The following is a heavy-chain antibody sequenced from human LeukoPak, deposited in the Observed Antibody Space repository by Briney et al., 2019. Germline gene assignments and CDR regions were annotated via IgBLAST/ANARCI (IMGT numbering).Heavy chain of an antibody. J-gene: IGHJ4*02. CDR1: EFTFSSYN. V-gene: IGHV3-30-3*01. CDR3: AKVAYVFWSGYSTPYYFDY. CDR2: ISSDGSNK. D-gene: IGHD3-3*01. Sequence: GRSLRLSCAASEFTFSSYNMYWVRQAPGKGLEWVAVISSDGSNKYYADSVKGRFTISRGNSKNTLYLQMNSLRTEDTAVYYCAKVAYVFWSGYSTPYYFDYWGQGTLVTVSS.